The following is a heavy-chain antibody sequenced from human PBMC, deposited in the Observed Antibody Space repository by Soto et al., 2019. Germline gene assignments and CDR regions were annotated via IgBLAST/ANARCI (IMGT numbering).Heavy chain of an antibody. Sequence: SQTLSLTCAISGDSVSSNTAAWNWIRSSPSRGLEWLGRTYYRSNWRHDYAVSVKSRITVNPDTSKNHFSLQLNSVTPDDTAMYYCARLPLGDLSWFDPWGQGTLVTVSS. J-gene: IGHJ5*02. D-gene: IGHD3-10*01. CDR2: TYYRSNWRH. V-gene: IGHV6-1*01. CDR3: ARLPLGDLSWFDP. CDR1: GDSVSSNTAA.